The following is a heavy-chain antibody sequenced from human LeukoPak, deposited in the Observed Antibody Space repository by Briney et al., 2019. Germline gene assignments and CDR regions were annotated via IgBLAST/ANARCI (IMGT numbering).Heavy chain of an antibody. J-gene: IGHJ4*02. CDR2: ISYDGSNK. CDR1: GFTFSSYA. CDR3: ARGRYDYGDY. D-gene: IGHD1-14*01. Sequence: PGGSLRLSYAASGFTFSSYAMHWVRQAPGKGLEWVAVISYDGSNKYHPESVKGRFTISRDNSKNTLYLQMNSLRAEDTALYYCARGRYDYGDYWGQGTLVTVSS. V-gene: IGHV3-30*03.